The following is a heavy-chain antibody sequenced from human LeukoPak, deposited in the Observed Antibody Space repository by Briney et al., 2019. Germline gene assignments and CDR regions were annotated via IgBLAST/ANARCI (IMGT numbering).Heavy chain of an antibody. Sequence: GASVKVSCKASGGTFSSYAISWVRQAPGQGLEWMGGTIPIFGTANYAQKFQGRVTITADESTSTAYMELRSLRSDDTAVYYCARVPYYDFWSGYFSNWFDPWGQGTLVTVSS. V-gene: IGHV1-69*13. CDR3: ARVPYYDFWSGYFSNWFDP. CDR1: GGTFSSYA. CDR2: TIPIFGTA. J-gene: IGHJ5*02. D-gene: IGHD3-3*01.